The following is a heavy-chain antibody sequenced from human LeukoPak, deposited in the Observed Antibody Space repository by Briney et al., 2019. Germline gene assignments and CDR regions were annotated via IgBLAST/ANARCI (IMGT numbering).Heavy chain of an antibody. Sequence: GGSLRLSCAASGFTFSNYWVHWVRQAPGKGLVWVSRINRDGSTTNYADSVKGRFTVSRDTAKNTLNLQMNSLRAEATAVYYCARDKKSGESSEIDYWGQGTLVTVSS. V-gene: IGHV3-74*01. CDR2: INRDGSTT. D-gene: IGHD3-10*01. CDR3: ARDKKSGESSEIDY. CDR1: GFTFSNYW. J-gene: IGHJ4*02.